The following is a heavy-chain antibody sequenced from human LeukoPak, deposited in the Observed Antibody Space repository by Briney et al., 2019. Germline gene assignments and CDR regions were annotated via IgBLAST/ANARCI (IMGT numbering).Heavy chain of an antibody. V-gene: IGHV1-2*02. Sequence: ASVKVSCKASGYTFTGYYMHWVRQAPGQGLEWMGWINPNSGVTNYAQEFQGRVTMTRDTSITTAYMELSSLRSEDTAVYYCARSGFGSGISFDLWGQGTLVTVSS. CDR2: INPNSGVT. CDR1: GYTFTGYY. J-gene: IGHJ5*02. CDR3: ARSGFGSGISFDL. D-gene: IGHD3-10*01.